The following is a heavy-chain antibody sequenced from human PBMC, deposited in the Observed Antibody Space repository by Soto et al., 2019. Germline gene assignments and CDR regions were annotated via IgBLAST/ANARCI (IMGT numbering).Heavy chain of an antibody. Sequence: QLQLQESGSGLVKPSQTLSLTCAVSGGSISSGGYSWSWIRQPPGKGLEWIGYIYHSGSTYYNPSLKSRVNISVDRSKHQFSLKLSSVTAADTAVYYCARRLRRSYWYFDLWGRGTLVTVSS. V-gene: IGHV4-30-2*01. CDR3: ARRLRRSYWYFDL. CDR1: GGSISSGGYS. D-gene: IGHD4-17*01. CDR2: IYHSGST. J-gene: IGHJ2*01.